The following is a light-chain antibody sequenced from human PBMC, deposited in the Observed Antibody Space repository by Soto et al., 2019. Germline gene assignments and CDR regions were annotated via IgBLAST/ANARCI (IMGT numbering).Light chain of an antibody. Sequence: QSVLTQPASVSGPPGQSITISCTGTSSDVGSHNLVSWYQHYPGEVPKLIIFEASKRPSGVSNRFSGSKSGSTASLTISGLQAEDEADYYCCSFAGSGIYVFGTGTKSPS. CDR1: SSDVGSHNL. CDR2: EAS. V-gene: IGLV2-23*01. J-gene: IGLJ1*01. CDR3: CSFAGSGIYV.